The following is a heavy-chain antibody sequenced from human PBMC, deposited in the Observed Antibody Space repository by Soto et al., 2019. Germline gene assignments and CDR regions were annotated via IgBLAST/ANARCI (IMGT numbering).Heavy chain of an antibody. CDR3: ANDWGGMDV. Sequence: QAQLVESGGDVVQPGRSLRLSCAASGFTFTSFGMHWVRQAPGTGLEWVAVLSNDGSDTYYADSVKGRFTISSDNAKNTLDLQMNSLRAEDRTLYFCANDWGGMDVWGQGPTVTVAS. CDR2: LSNDGSDT. J-gene: IGHJ6*02. V-gene: IGHV3-30*18. CDR1: GFTFTSFG. D-gene: IGHD3-16*01.